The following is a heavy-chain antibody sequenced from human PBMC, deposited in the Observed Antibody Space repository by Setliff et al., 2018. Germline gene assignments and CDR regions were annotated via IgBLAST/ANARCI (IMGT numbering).Heavy chain of an antibody. J-gene: IGHJ6*03. CDR1: GGSVNSGYDN. D-gene: IGHD6-19*01. Sequence: PSETLSLTCTVSGGSVNSGYDNWNWLRQPAGKGLEWIGHINRRVSTNFTPSLKSRVTISLDTSKNQFSLNLTSVTAADTAVYYCARATSGWYSAYYYYMDVWGKGTTVTVSS. CDR2: INRRVST. V-gene: IGHV4-61*09. CDR3: ARATSGWYSAYYYYMDV.